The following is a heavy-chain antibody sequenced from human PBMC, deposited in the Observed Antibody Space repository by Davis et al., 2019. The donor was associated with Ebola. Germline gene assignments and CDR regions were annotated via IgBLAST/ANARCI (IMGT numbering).Heavy chain of an antibody. CDR2: LYSRGST. J-gene: IGHJ4*02. CDR1: GDSISAYY. CDR3: VRVSYDILTGPDFFFDN. Sequence: MPSETLSLTCAVSGDSISAYYWGWIRQPPGKGLEWIGYLYSRGSTTYNSSLKGRVTISLDTSNRQLSLRLASVTAADTALYYCVRVSYDILTGPDFFFDNWGQGTLVTVSS. D-gene: IGHD3-9*01. V-gene: IGHV4-59*01.